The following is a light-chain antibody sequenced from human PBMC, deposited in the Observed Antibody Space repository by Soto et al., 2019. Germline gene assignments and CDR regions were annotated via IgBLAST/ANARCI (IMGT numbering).Light chain of an antibody. Sequence: QSALTQPASVSGSPGQSITMSCTGSSSDVVIYNLVSWHQQYPGKAPKFIIYEVTKRPSGVSHRFSGSKSGNTASLTISGLQAEDEADYYCCSYAGNKNPVVFGGGTQLTVL. V-gene: IGLV2-23*02. CDR3: CSYAGNKNPVV. CDR1: SSDVVIYNL. J-gene: IGLJ2*01. CDR2: EVT.